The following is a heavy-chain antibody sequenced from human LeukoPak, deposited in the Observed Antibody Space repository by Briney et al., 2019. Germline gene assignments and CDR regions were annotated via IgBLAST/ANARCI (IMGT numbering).Heavy chain of an antibody. CDR3: AKGYCSGGSCYSRVDLFDY. D-gene: IGHD2-15*01. CDR1: GFTFSSYG. CDR2: IWYDGSNK. Sequence: PGRSLRLSCAASGFTFSSYGMHWVRQAPGKGLEWVAVIWYDGSNKYYADSVKGRFTISRDNSKNTLYPQMNSLRAEDTAVYYCAKGYCSGGSCYSRVDLFDYWGQGTLVTVSS. J-gene: IGHJ4*02. V-gene: IGHV3-33*06.